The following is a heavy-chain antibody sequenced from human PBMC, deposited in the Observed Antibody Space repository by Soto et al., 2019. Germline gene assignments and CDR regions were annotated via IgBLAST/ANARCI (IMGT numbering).Heavy chain of an antibody. CDR2: IYYSGST. V-gene: IGHV4-59*01. D-gene: IGHD1-7*01. J-gene: IGHJ6*03. Sequence: SETLSLTCTVSGGSIISYYWSWIRQPPGKGLEWIGYIYYSGSTNYNPSLKSRVTISVDTSKNQFSLKLSSVTAADTAVYYCARDSRNLNYYYYMDVWGKGTTVT. CDR3: ARDSRNLNYYYYMDV. CDR1: GGSIISYY.